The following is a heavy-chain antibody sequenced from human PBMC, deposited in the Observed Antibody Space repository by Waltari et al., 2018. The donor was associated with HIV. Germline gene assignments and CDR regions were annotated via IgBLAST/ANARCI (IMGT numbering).Heavy chain of an antibody. D-gene: IGHD3-16*01. J-gene: IGHJ4*02. CDR2: INLDGSTT. Sequence: EVQLVESGGGSVQPGGSLRLSCAASGFTFTSYWMHWVGQAPGQGLVWVSRINLDGSTTTYADSVKGRFTISRDNAKSTLYLQMSSLRAEDTAMYYCARDFRSPKGDFDYWGQGTLVSVSS. V-gene: IGHV3-74*01. CDR3: ARDFRSPKGDFDY. CDR1: GFTFTSYW.